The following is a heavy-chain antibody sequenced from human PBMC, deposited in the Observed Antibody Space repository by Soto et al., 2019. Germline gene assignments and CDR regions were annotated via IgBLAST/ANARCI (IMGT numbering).Heavy chain of an antibody. CDR1: GGTFSSYT. V-gene: IGHV1-69*04. J-gene: IGHJ6*03. D-gene: IGHD2-2*01. CDR2: IIPILGIA. CDR3: ARDNIVVVPAADYYYYYMDV. Sequence: GASVKVSCKASGGTFSSYTISWVRQAPGQGLEWMGRIIPILGIANYAQKFQGRVTITADKSTSTAYMELSSLRSEDTAVYYCARDNIVVVPAADYYYYYMDVWGKGTTVTAP.